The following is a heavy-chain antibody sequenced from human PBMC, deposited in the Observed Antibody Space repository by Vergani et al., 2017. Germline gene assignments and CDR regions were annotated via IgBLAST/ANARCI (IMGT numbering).Heavy chain of an antibody. D-gene: IGHD3-3*01. CDR2: IKSKTDGGTT. V-gene: IGHV3-15*01. CDR1: GFTFSNAW. J-gene: IGHJ5*02. Sequence: EVQLVESGGGLVKPGGSLRLSCAASGFTFSNAWMSWVRQAPGKGLEWVGRIKSKTDGGTTDYAAPVKGRFTISRDDSKNTLYLQMNSLKTEDTAVYYCTTRWGYYDFWSGYLSNWFDPWGQGTLVTVSS. CDR3: TTRWGYYDFWSGYLSNWFDP.